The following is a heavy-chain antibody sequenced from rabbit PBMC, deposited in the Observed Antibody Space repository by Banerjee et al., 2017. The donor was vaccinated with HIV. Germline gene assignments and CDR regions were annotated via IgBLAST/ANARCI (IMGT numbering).Heavy chain of an antibody. J-gene: IGHJ4*01. CDR1: GFSFSWYH. D-gene: IGHD8-1*01. CDR2: ITTGSGST. CDR3: ARDGSSYYTFNL. Sequence: QSLEESGGDLVKPEGSLTLTCTASGFSFSWYHTCWVRQAPGKGLEWIGCITTGSGSTYYANWAKGRFTISKTSSTTVTLQMTSLTAADTATYFCARDGSSYYTFNLWGPGTLVTIS. V-gene: IGHV1S40*01.